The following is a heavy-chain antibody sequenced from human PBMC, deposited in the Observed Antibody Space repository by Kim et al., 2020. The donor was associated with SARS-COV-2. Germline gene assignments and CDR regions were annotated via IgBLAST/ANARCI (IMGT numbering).Heavy chain of an antibody. CDR2: IIPIFGTA. D-gene: IGHD6-6*01. J-gene: IGHJ5*02. V-gene: IGHV1-69*13. CDR1: GGTFSSYA. CDR3: ARVASYSSWWFDP. Sequence: SVKVSCKASGGTFSSYAISWVRQAPGQGLEWMGGIIPIFGTANYAQKFQGRVTITADESTSTAYMELSSLRSEDTAVYYCARVASYSSWWFDPWGQGTLVTVSS.